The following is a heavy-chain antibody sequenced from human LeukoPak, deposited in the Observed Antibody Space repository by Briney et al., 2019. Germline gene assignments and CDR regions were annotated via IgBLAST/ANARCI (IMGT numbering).Heavy chain of an antibody. CDR1: GGSISSASYY. J-gene: IGHJ2*01. D-gene: IGHD4-23*01. Sequence: SETLSLTCTVSGGSISSASYYWSWIRQPAGKGLEWIGHIYTSGRTNYNPSLKSRVSISVDTSKNQFSLKLSSVTAADTAVYYCARARTTVAHWYFDLWGRGTLVTVSS. CDR2: IYTSGRT. V-gene: IGHV4-61*09. CDR3: ARARTTVAHWYFDL.